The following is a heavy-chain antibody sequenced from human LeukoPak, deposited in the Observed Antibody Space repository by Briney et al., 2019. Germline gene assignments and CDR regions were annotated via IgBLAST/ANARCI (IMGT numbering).Heavy chain of an antibody. CDR1: GFTFSSYW. J-gene: IGHJ4*02. V-gene: IGHV3-23*01. Sequence: GGSLRLSCEASGFTFSSYWMSWVRQAPGKGLEWVSAISGSGGSTYYADSVKGRFTISRDNSKNTLYLQMNSLRAEDTAVYYCAKEVTVAGRFDYWGQGTLVTVSS. CDR2: ISGSGGST. CDR3: AKEVTVAGRFDY. D-gene: IGHD6-19*01.